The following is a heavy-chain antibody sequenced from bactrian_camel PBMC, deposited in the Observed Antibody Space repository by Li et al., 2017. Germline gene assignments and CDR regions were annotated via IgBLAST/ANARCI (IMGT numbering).Heavy chain of an antibody. CDR3: AAARRRGWESRDVGCSSLPATARYDY. V-gene: IGHV3S40*01. D-gene: IGHD1*01. CDR1: GFTSSSVY. Sequence: DVQLVESGGGSVEAGESLRLSCVASGFTSSSVYMAWFRQAPGKGREGVAAIDTTGSATYTYAVQGRFTIGKDNAKNTLYLQMNGLKPEDTAMYYCAAARRRGWESRDVGCSSLPATARYDYWGQGTQVTVS. J-gene: IGHJ4*01. CDR2: IDTTGSA.